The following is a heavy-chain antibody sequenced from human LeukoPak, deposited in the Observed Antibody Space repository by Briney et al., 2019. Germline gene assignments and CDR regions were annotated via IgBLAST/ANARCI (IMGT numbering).Heavy chain of an antibody. J-gene: IGHJ4*02. CDR2: ISSSGSTI. D-gene: IGHD3-16*02. Sequence: GVLRLSCTVSGFTFSDYYMSWIRQAPGKGLEWVSYISSSGSTIYYADSVKGRFTISRDNAKNSLYLQMNSLRAEDTAVYYCASHNYDYVWGSDRYGYFDYWGQGTMVTVSS. CDR3: ASHNYDYVWGSDRYGYFDY. V-gene: IGHV3-11*04. CDR1: GFTFSDYY.